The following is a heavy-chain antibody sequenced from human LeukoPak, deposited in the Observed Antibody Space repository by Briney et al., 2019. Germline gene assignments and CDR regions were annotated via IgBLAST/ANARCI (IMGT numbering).Heavy chain of an antibody. J-gene: IGHJ4*02. CDR3: AKDRRDSSGWYAVDY. Sequence: GGSLRLSCAASGFTFSSYGMHWVRQAPGKGLEWVAVIWYDGSNKYYADSVKGRFTISRDNSKNTLYLQMNSLRADDTAVYYCAKDRRDSSGWYAVDYWGQGTLVTVSS. D-gene: IGHD6-19*01. V-gene: IGHV3-33*06. CDR1: GFTFSSYG. CDR2: IWYDGSNK.